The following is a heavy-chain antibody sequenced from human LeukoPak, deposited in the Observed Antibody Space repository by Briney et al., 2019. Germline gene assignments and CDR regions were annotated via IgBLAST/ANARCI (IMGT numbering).Heavy chain of an antibody. CDR3: ARAGGSGWYNWFDP. J-gene: IGHJ5*02. CDR2: ISAYNGNT. CDR1: GYTFTSYG. Sequence: VASVKVSCKASGYTFTSYGISWVRQAPGQGLEWMGWISAYNGNTNYAQKLQGRVTMTTDTSTGTAYMELRSLRSDDTAVYYCARAGGSGWYNWFDPWGQGTLVTVSS. V-gene: IGHV1-18*01. D-gene: IGHD6-19*01.